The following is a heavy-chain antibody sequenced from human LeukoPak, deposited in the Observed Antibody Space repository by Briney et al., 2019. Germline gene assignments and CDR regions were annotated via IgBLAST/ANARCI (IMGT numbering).Heavy chain of an antibody. V-gene: IGHV3-23*01. Sequence: GGSLRLSCAASGFTFSSYAMSWVRQAPGKGLEWVSAISGSGGSTYYADSVKGRFTISRDNSKNTLYLQMNSLRAEDTAVYYCTRISRSPIVVVPAAIGIAFDYWGQGTLVTVSS. J-gene: IGHJ4*02. CDR2: ISGSGGST. CDR3: TRISRSPIVVVPAAIGIAFDY. D-gene: IGHD2-2*01. CDR1: GFTFSSYA.